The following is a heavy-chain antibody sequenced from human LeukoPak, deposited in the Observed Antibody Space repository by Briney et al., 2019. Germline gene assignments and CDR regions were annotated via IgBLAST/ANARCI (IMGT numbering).Heavy chain of an antibody. CDR3: AREGLGTTGSSVDL. J-gene: IGHJ2*01. CDR2: IYHSGST. D-gene: IGHD1-7*01. V-gene: IGHV4-30-2*01. CDR1: GGSISSGGYY. Sequence: SETLSLTCTVSGGSISSGGYYWSWIRQPPGKGLEWIGYIYHSGSTYYNPSLKSRVTISVDRSKNQFSLKLSSATAADTAVYYCAREGLGTTGSSVDLWDRGTLVTVSS.